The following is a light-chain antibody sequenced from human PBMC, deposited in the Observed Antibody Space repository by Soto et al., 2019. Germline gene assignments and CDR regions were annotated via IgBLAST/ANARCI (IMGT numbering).Light chain of an antibody. J-gene: IGKJ4*01. Sequence: DIQITQSQSSLSASVGDRVTITCRASQSISSYLNWYQQKPGKAPKLLIYAASSLQSGVPSRFSGSGSGTDFTLTISSLQPEDFATYYCQQSYSTLLTFGGGTKVDIK. CDR1: QSISSY. CDR2: AAS. V-gene: IGKV1-39*01. CDR3: QQSYSTLLT.